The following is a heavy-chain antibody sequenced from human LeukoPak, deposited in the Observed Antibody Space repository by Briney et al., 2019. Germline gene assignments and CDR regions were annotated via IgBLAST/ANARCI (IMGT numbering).Heavy chain of an antibody. J-gene: IGHJ4*02. V-gene: IGHV1-8*02. D-gene: IGHD4-23*01. CDR2: MNPNSGNT. CDR1: GYTFTSYG. Sequence: ASVNVSCKASGYTFTSYGISWVRQAPGQGLEWMGWMNPNSGNTGYAQKFQGRIIMTSDTSISTAYLELSSLRSEDTAVYYCASELRWQPHWGQGTLVTVSS. CDR3: ASELRWQPH.